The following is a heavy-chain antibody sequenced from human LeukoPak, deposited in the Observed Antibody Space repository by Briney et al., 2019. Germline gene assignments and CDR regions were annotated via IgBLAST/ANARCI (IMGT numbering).Heavy chain of an antibody. Sequence: SETLSLTCTVSGGSISSYYWSWIRQPPGKGLEWIGYIYYSGSTNYNPSLKSRVTMSVDTSKNQFSLKLSSVTAADTAVYYCARDGYSYGYEGFDYWGQGTLVTVSS. D-gene: IGHD5-18*01. V-gene: IGHV4-59*12. CDR1: GGSISSYY. CDR2: IYYSGST. J-gene: IGHJ4*02. CDR3: ARDGYSYGYEGFDY.